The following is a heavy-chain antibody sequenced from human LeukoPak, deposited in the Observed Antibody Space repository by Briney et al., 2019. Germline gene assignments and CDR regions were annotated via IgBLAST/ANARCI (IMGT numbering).Heavy chain of an antibody. CDR2: LYYSGST. J-gene: IGHJ4*02. D-gene: IGHD6-13*01. CDR1: GGSISSDY. CDR3: ARGRYSSSWYAY. Sequence: PSETLSLTCTVSGGSISSDYWSWIRQPPEKGLEWIGYLYYSGSTNYNPSLKSRVTISVDTSKNQFSLKLHSVTAADTAVYYCARGRYSSSWYAYWGQGTLVTVSS. V-gene: IGHV4-59*01.